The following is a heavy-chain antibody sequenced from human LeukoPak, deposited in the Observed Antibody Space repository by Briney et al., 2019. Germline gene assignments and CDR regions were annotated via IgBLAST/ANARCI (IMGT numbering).Heavy chain of an antibody. J-gene: IGHJ4*02. CDR3: ARSTTNLDH. CDR2: IRQDGDEK. CDR1: GFTFSSYW. V-gene: IGHV3-7*01. D-gene: IGHD1-1*01. Sequence: EGSLRLSCAASGFTFSSYWMSWVRQAPGKGLEWVANIRQDGDEKYVDSVKGRFTISRDNANNSLYLQMNSLRVDDTAVYYCARSTTNLDHWGQGTLVTVSS.